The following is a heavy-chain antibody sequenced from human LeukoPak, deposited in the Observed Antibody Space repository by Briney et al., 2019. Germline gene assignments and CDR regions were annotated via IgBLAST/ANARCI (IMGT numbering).Heavy chain of an antibody. CDR3: NSMVRGVIRAQNWFDP. Sequence: SETLSLTCTVSGGSISSGSYYWSWIRQPAGKGLEWIGRIYTSGSTYYNPSLKSRVTISVDTSKNQFSLKLSSVTAADTAVYYCNSMVRGVIRAQNWFDPWGQGTLVTVSS. V-gene: IGHV4-61*02. D-gene: IGHD3-10*01. CDR1: GGSISSGSYY. CDR2: IYTSGST. J-gene: IGHJ5*02.